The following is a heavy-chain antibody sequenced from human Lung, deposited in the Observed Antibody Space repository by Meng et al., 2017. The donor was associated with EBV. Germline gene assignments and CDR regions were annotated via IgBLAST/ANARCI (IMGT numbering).Heavy chain of an antibody. Sequence: EVQLVESGGGLFQPXGSRGLSCAASGFTFSSYWMHWVRQVPGKGLVWVSRINIDGSSTNYADSVKGRFTISRDNAKNTLYLQMNSLRAEDTAVYYCARGDYIWGSFPDDWGQGTLVTVSS. J-gene: IGHJ4*02. D-gene: IGHD3-16*01. CDR1: GFTFSSYW. V-gene: IGHV3-74*01. CDR2: INIDGSST. CDR3: ARGDYIWGSFPDD.